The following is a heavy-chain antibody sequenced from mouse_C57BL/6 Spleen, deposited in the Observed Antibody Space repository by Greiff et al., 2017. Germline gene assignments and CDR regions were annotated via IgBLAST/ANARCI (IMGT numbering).Heavy chain of an antibody. Sequence: QVQLQQSGPELVKPGASVKISCKASGYAFSSSWMNWVKQRPGKGLEWIGRIYPGDGDTNYNGKFKGKATLTADKSSSTAYMQLSSLTSEDSAVYFCARSKLTGYYFDYWGQGTTLTVSS. V-gene: IGHV1-82*01. D-gene: IGHD4-1*01. CDR1: GYAFSSSW. CDR3: ARSKLTGYYFDY. CDR2: IYPGDGDT. J-gene: IGHJ2*01.